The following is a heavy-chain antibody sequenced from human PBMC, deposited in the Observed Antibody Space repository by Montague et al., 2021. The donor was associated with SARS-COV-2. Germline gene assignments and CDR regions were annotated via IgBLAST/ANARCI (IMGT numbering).Heavy chain of an antibody. CDR3: ARSAWGGYRDAFDI. V-gene: IGHV3-30-3*01. CDR2: ISYDGSNK. D-gene: IGHD3-16*02. CDR1: GLTFSSYA. J-gene: IGHJ3*02. Sequence: SLRLSCAASGLTFSSYAMHWVRQAPGKGLEWVAVISYDGSNKYYADSVKGRFTISRDNSKNTLYLQMNSLRAEDTAVYYCARSAWGGYRDAFDIWGQGTMVTASS.